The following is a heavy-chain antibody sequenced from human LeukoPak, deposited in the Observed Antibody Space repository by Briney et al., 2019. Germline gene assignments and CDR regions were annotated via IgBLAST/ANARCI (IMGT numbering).Heavy chain of an antibody. CDR2: ISGSGGST. CDR3: AKCDKMVRGVIRAYYFDY. D-gene: IGHD3-10*01. CDR1: GFTFSGYA. V-gene: IGHV3-23*01. J-gene: IGHJ4*02. Sequence: PGGSLRLSCAASGFTFSGYAMSWVRQAPGKGLEWVSAISGSGGSTYYADSVKGRFTISRDNSKNTLYLQMNSLRAEDTAVYYCAKCDKMVRGVIRAYYFDYWGQGTLVTVSS.